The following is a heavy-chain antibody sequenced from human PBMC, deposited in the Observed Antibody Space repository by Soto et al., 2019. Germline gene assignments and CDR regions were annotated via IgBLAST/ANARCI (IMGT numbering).Heavy chain of an antibody. CDR1: GGSMNNYY. D-gene: IGHD3-3*01. J-gene: IGHJ5*02. CDR2: IYSSGGT. Sequence: SETLSLTCSVSGGSMNNYYWTWIRLPAGKGLEWIGRIYSSGGTHYNPSLKSRVTISLDTSKNQFSLRLNSVTAADPAVYYCARGQRFSDWFDPWGQGTLLTVSS. V-gene: IGHV4-4*07. CDR3: ARGQRFSDWFDP.